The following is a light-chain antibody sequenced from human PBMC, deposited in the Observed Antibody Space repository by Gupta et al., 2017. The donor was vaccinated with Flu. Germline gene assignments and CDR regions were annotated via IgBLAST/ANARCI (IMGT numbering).Light chain of an antibody. V-gene: IGLV2-23*01. CDR2: EGS. J-gene: IGLJ1*01. CDR3: CSYAGSSTYV. CDR1: SSDVGSYNL. Sequence: QSALTQPASVSGSPGQSITISCTGTSSDVGSYNLVSWYHQHPGKAPKLMIYEGSKRPAGVSNRFSVSKSGNTASLTISGLQAEDEDDYYCCSYAGSSTYVFGTGTKFTVL.